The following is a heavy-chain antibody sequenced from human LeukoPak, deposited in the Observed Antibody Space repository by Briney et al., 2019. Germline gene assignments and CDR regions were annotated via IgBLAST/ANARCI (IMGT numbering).Heavy chain of an antibody. CDR3: ASYYYGSESLFDY. J-gene: IGHJ4*02. D-gene: IGHD3-10*01. Sequence: GASVKVSCKASGGTFSSYAISWVRQAPGQGLEWMGRIIPILCIANYAQKFQGRVTITADKSTSTAYMELSSLRSEDTAVYYCASYYYGSESLFDYWGQGTLVTVSS. CDR2: IIPILCIA. V-gene: IGHV1-69*04. CDR1: GGTFSSYA.